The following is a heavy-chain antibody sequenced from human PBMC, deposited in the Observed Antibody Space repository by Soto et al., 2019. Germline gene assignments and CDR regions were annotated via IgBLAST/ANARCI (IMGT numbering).Heavy chain of an antibody. D-gene: IGHD4-17*01. Sequence: GASVKVSCKASGFTFTSSAVQWVRQARGQGLEWIGWIIPSLGNTNYAQKFQDRVTITADKSTSTAYMELSSLRSEDTAVYYCARDKSGDYYMDVWGKGTTVTVSS. CDR1: GFTFTSSA. J-gene: IGHJ6*03. V-gene: IGHV1-58*01. CDR3: ARDKSGDYYMDV. CDR2: IIPSLGNT.